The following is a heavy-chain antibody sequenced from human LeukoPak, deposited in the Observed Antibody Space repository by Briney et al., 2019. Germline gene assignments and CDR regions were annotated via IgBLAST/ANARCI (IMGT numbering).Heavy chain of an antibody. D-gene: IGHD5-12*01. CDR3: AREQGSGYDRAFDI. V-gene: IGHV3-13*01. Sequence: GGSLRLSCAASGFTFSSYDLHWVRQATGKGLEWVSAIGTAGDTYYPGSVKGRFTISRENAKNSLYLQMNSLRAEDTAVYYCAREQGSGYDRAFDIWGQGTMVTVSS. CDR2: IGTAGDT. CDR1: GFTFSSYD. J-gene: IGHJ3*02.